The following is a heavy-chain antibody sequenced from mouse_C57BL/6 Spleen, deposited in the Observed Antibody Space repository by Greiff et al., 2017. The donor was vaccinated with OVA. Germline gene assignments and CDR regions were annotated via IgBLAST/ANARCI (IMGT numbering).Heavy chain of an antibody. CDR1: GFNFNDYY. J-gene: IGHJ3*01. CDR2: IDPEAGDT. CDR3: TAGWFAY. V-gene: IGHV14-1*01. Sequence: EVQLMESGAELVRPGASVKLSCTASGFNFNDYYMHWVKQTPEQGLEWIGRIDPEAGDTAYAPKFQGKATMTADTSSNTAYLQLRSLTYEDSAVYYYTAGWFAYWGKGTLVTVSA.